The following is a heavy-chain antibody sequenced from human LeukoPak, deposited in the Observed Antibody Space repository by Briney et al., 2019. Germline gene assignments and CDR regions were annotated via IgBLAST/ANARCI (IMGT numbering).Heavy chain of an antibody. CDR2: INHSGST. D-gene: IGHD6-19*01. CDR3: ARINSSGWHDY. Sequence: PSETLSLTCAVYGGSFSGYYWSWIRQPPGKGLEWIGEINHSGSTNYNPSLKSRVTISVDTSKNQFSLKLSSVTAADTAVYYCARINSSGWHDYWGQGTLVTVSS. V-gene: IGHV4-34*01. J-gene: IGHJ4*02. CDR1: GGSFSGYY.